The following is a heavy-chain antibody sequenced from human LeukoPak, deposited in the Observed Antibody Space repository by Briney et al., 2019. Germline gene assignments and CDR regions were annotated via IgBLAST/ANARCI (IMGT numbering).Heavy chain of an antibody. CDR2: ISGSGGST. Sequence: GRSLRLSGAGSGFTFDDYAMHWVRQAPGKGLEWVSAISGSGGSTYYADSVKGRFTISRDNSKNALYLQMNSLRAEDTAVYYCAKEVAGYFDYWGQGTLVTVSS. V-gene: IGHV3-23*01. CDR3: AKEVAGYFDY. J-gene: IGHJ4*02. CDR1: GFTFDDYA.